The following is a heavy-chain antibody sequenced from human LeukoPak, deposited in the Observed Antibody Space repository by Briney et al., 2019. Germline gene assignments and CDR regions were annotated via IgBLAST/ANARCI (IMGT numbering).Heavy chain of an antibody. V-gene: IGHV3-53*01. CDR1: GFTVSSDY. CDR3: ARGTIARLGPFGC. D-gene: IGHD6-6*01. Sequence: PGGSLRLSCAASGFTVSSDYMSWVRQAPGKGLEWVSVIYSGGSTFYADPVKGRFTISRDNSKDTLHLQMNSLRVEDTAIYYCARGTIARLGPFGCWGQGTLVTVSS. CDR2: IYSGGST. J-gene: IGHJ4*02.